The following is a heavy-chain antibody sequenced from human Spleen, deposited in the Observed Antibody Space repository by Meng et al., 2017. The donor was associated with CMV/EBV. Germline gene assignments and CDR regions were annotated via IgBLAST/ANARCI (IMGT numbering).Heavy chain of an antibody. CDR2: INPSGGST. CDR1: GYTFISYY. D-gene: IGHD6-6*01. Sequence: SGYTFISYYMHRGRQAPGQGLEWMGIINPSGGSTSYAQKFQGRVTMTRDRSTSTVYMELSSLRSEDTALYYCAREVWDYSSSSRWFDPWGQGTLVTVSS. J-gene: IGHJ5*02. CDR3: AREVWDYSSSSRWFDP. V-gene: IGHV1-46*01.